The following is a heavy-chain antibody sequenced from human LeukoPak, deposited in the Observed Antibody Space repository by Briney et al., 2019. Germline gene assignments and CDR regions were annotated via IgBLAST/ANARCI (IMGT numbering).Heavy chain of an antibody. J-gene: IGHJ4*02. CDR3: ARQEYSGSYLDS. CDR2: IKPDGSEK. V-gene: IGHV3-7*01. CDR1: GFTFSNYW. D-gene: IGHD1-26*01. Sequence: GGSLRLSCAASGFTFSNYWMTWFRQTPGKGLEWVGNIKPDGSEKYYVDSVKGRFTISRDNAKNSLFLQMSSLRVEDTAIYYCARQEYSGSYLDSWGQGTLVTVSS.